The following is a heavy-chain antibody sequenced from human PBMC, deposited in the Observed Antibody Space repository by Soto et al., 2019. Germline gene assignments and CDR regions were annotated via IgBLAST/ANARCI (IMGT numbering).Heavy chain of an antibody. CDR3: ARGGGYYHYYGMDV. CDR1: GGSISSGGYY. V-gene: IGHV4-31*03. Sequence: SETLSLTCTVSGGSISSGGYYWSWIRQHPGKGLEWIGYIYYSGSTYYNPSLKSRVTISVDTSKNQFSLKLSSVTAADTAVYYCARGGGYYHYYGMDVWGQGTTVTVSS. CDR2: IYYSGST. J-gene: IGHJ6*02.